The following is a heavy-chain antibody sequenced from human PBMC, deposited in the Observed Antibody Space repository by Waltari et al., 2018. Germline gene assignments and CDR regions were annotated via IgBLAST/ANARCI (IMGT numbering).Heavy chain of an antibody. V-gene: IGHV1-18*01. CDR1: AYTFTSYG. D-gene: IGHD2-2*01. CDR3: ARDRGYQQFDF. CDR2: ISGYNGDT. J-gene: IGHJ4*02. Sequence: QAQLVQSGAEVKKPGASVKVSCKVSAYTFTSYGLSWVRQAPGQGLEWMGWISGYNGDTQSAQKFQGRLTMTTDTATSTAYMELRSLRSDDTAVYYCARDRGYQQFDFWGQGTLVTVSS.